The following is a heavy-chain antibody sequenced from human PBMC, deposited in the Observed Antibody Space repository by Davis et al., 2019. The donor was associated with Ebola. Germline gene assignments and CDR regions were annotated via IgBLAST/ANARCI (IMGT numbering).Heavy chain of an antibody. V-gene: IGHV4-59*11. Sequence: PSETLSLTCTVSGGSISSHYWSWIRQPPGKGLEWIGYIYYSGSTYYNPSLKSRVTISVDTSKNQFSLKLSSVTAADTAVYYCARVASSSSPRGWYFDLWGRGTLVTVSS. D-gene: IGHD6-6*01. J-gene: IGHJ2*01. CDR1: GGSISSHY. CDR2: IYYSGST. CDR3: ARVASSSSPRGWYFDL.